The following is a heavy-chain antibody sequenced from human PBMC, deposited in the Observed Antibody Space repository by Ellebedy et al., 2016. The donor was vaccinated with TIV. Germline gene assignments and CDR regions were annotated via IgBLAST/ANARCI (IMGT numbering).Heavy chain of an antibody. V-gene: IGHV3-48*01. Sequence: GESLKISCAASGFTFSSYSMNWVRQAPGKGLEWVSYISSSSSTIYYADSVKGRFTISRDNAKNSLYLQMNSLRAEDTAVYYCARESEWLVRVGFDYWGQGTLVTVSS. CDR1: GFTFSSYS. D-gene: IGHD6-19*01. CDR3: ARESEWLVRVGFDY. J-gene: IGHJ4*02. CDR2: ISSSSSTI.